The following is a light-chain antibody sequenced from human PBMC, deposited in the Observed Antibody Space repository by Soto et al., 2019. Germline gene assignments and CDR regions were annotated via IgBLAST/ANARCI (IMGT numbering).Light chain of an antibody. CDR3: QKYNTWPPIT. CDR2: GAS. Sequence: EIVMTQSPATLSVSPGERATLSCRASQSVSSNLAWYQQKPGQAPRLLIYGASTRATGIPARFSGSGSGTEFTLTISSLQSEDFEVYYCQKYNTWPPITFAQGTRLEIK. J-gene: IGKJ5*01. V-gene: IGKV3-15*01. CDR1: QSVSSN.